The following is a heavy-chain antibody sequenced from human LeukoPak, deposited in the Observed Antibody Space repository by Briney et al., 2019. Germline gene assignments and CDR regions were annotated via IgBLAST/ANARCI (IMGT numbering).Heavy chain of an antibody. D-gene: IGHD4-17*01. CDR3: AREGRQDYVYFDY. V-gene: IGHV4-59*01. J-gene: IGHJ4*02. Sequence: SETLSLTCTVSGGSISDYYWSWIRQPPGKGLEWIGYINYSGNTSYNPSLESRVTISVDTSKNQFSLRLTSVTAADTAVFYCAREGRQDYVYFDYWGQGPLVTVSS. CDR1: GGSISDYY. CDR2: INYSGNT.